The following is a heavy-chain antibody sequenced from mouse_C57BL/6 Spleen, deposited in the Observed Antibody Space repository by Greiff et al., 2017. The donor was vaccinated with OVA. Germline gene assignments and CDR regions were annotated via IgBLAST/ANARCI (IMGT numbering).Heavy chain of an antibody. J-gene: IGHJ1*03. CDR3: AKYYDVDWYFDV. Sequence: VQLQQPGAELVKPGASVKLSCKASGYTFTSYWMHWVKQRPGQGLEWIGMIHPNSGSTNYNEKFKSKATLTVDKSSSTAYMQLSSLTSEDSAVYYCAKYYDVDWYFDVWGTGTTVTVSS. D-gene: IGHD2-4*01. CDR1: GYTFTSYW. V-gene: IGHV1-64*01. CDR2: IHPNSGST.